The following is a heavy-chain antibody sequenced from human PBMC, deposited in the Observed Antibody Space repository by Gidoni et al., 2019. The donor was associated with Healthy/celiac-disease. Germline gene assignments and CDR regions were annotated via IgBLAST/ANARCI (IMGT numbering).Heavy chain of an antibody. J-gene: IGHJ4*02. V-gene: IGHV3-23*01. D-gene: IGHD6-13*01. CDR2: ISGSGGST. CDR3: AKDGGEVAAAAGTFDY. Sequence: EVQLLESGGGLVQPGGSLRLSCAASGFTFRSYAMSWVRQAPGKGLEWVSAISGSGGSTYYADSVKGRFTISRDNSKNTLYLQMNSLRAEDTAVYYCAKDGGEVAAAAGTFDYWGQGTLVTVSS. CDR1: GFTFRSYA.